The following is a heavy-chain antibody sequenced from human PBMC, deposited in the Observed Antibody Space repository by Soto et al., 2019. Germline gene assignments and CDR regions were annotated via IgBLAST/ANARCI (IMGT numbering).Heavy chain of an antibody. J-gene: IGHJ4*02. CDR2: ISYDGSNK. CDR3: AKELHTSSGWSQVIY. V-gene: IGHV3-30-3*01. D-gene: IGHD6-19*01. Sequence: PGGSLRLSCAAAGFTFSSYAMHWVSQAPGKGLEWVAVISYDGSNKYYADSVKGRFTISRDNSKNTLYLQMNSLRAEDTAVYYCAKELHTSSGWSQVIYWGQGTLVTVSS. CDR1: GFTFSSYA.